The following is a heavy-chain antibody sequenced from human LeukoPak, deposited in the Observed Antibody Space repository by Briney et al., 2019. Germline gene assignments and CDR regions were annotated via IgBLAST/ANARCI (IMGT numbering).Heavy chain of an antibody. J-gene: IGHJ6*03. D-gene: IGHD3-22*01. CDR3: ARGRWFDYDSSGYYLPQYYYYYYMDV. V-gene: IGHV1-2*02. Sequence: ASVKVSFKASGYTFTVYYMHWVRQAPGQGPEWMGWINPNSGGTNYAQKFQGRVTMTRDTSISTAYMELSRLRSDDTAVYYCARGRWFDYDSSGYYLPQYYYYYYMDVWGKGTTVTVSS. CDR1: GYTFTVYY. CDR2: INPNSGGT.